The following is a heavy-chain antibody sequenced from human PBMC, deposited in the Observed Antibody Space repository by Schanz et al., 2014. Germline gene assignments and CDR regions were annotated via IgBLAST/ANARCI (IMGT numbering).Heavy chain of an antibody. J-gene: IGHJ3*02. V-gene: IGHV3-66*01. CDR1: GFTVSSNY. CDR2: IDSGGST. CDR3: ARSRDGYNDVNAFDI. D-gene: IGHD5-12*01. Sequence: KLSCAASGFTVSSNYLSWVRHAPGKGLEWVSVIDSGGSTYYADSVKGRFTISRDNSKNTLYLQMNSLRAEDTAVYYCARSRDGYNDVNAFDIWGQGELVTVSS.